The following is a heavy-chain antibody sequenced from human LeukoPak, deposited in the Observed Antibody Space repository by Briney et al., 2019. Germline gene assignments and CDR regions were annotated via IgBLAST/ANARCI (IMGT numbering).Heavy chain of an antibody. D-gene: IGHD3-3*01. J-gene: IGHJ4*02. CDR1: GGSISSTTYY. CDR3: ASGADLLSGYAPGRYDY. V-gene: IGHV4-39*07. Sequence: PSETLSLTCSVSGGSISSTTYYWGWIRQPPGKGLEWIGNIYYRERTFYSPSLKSRVTIPVDTSENQFSLRLNSVTAADTAVYYCASGADLLSGYAPGRYDYWGQGTLVTVSS. CDR2: IYYRERT.